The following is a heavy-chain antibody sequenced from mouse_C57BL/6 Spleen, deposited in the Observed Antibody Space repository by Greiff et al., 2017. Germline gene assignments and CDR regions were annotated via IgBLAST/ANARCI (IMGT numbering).Heavy chain of an antibody. CDR3: ARDPNYYGSSYDAMDY. Sequence: EVQRVESGPGLVKPSQSLSLTCSVTGYSITSGYYWNWIRQFPGNKLEWMGYISYDGSNNYNPSLKNRISITRDTSKNQFFLKLNSVTTEDTATYYCARDPNYYGSSYDAMDYWGQGTSVTVSS. CDR2: ISYDGSN. CDR1: GYSITSGYY. V-gene: IGHV3-6*01. J-gene: IGHJ4*01. D-gene: IGHD1-1*01.